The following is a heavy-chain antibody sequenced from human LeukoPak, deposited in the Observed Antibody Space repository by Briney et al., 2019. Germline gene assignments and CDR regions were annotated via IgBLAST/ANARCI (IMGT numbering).Heavy chain of an antibody. CDR1: GGSISSYY. CDR3: ASLSGSYSRGYFDY. V-gene: IGHV4-59*08. Sequence: SETLSLTCTVSGGSISSYYWSWIRQPPGKGLEWIGYIYYSGSTNYSPSLKRRVTISVDTSKNQFSLKLTSVTAADTAVYYCASLSGSYSRGYFDYWGQGTLVTVSS. J-gene: IGHJ4*02. D-gene: IGHD1-26*01. CDR2: IYYSGST.